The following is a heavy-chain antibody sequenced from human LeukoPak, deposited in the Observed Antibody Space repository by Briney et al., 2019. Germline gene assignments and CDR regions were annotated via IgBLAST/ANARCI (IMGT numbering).Heavy chain of an antibody. CDR3: ARPSQYGSGPDYYFDS. D-gene: IGHD3-10*01. V-gene: IGHV3-73*01. Sequence: GGSLKLSCAASGFMFSGSPMHWVRQASGKGLECVGHIRTKANNYATIYAASVKGRFTIYRDDSKNTAYLQMNSLKTDDTAVYYCARPSQYGSGPDYYFDSWGQGTLVSVSS. CDR1: GFMFSGSP. J-gene: IGHJ4*02. CDR2: IRTKANNYAT.